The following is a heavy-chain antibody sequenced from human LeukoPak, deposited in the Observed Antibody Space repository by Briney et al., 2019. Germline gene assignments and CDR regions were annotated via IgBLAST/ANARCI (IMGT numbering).Heavy chain of an antibody. CDR3: AKDLWGASYVGGDAFDI. CDR1: GFTFSSYE. Sequence: QPGGSLRLSCAVSGFTFSSYEMNWVREAPGRGPEWVTFISGTGSMIYYADSVKGRFTISRDNANNSVYLQMNSLRAEDTAVYYCAKDLWGASYVGGDAFDIWGQGTMVTVSS. J-gene: IGHJ3*02. CDR2: ISGTGSMI. D-gene: IGHD1-26*01. V-gene: IGHV3-48*03.